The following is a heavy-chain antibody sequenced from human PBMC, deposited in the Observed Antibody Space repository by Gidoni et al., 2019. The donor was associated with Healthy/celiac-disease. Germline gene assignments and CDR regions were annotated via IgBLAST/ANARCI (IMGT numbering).Heavy chain of an antibody. CDR1: GFTFSSYS. D-gene: IGHD6-13*01. J-gene: IGHJ6*02. Sequence: EVQLVESGGGLVQPGGSLRLSCAASGFTFSSYSLNWVRQAPGKGLEWVSYISSSSSTIYYADSVKGRFTISRDNAKNSLYLQMNSLRDEDTAVYYCASNFHASSWPYYYYGMDVWGQGTTVTVSS. V-gene: IGHV3-48*02. CDR3: ASNFHASSWPYYYYGMDV. CDR2: ISSSSSTI.